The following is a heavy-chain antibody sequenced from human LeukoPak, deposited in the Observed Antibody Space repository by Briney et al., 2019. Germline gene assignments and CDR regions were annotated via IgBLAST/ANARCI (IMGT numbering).Heavy chain of an antibody. D-gene: IGHD2-2*01. CDR2: IIPIFGTA. V-gene: IGHV1-69*05. Sequence: GASVKVSCKASGGTFSSYAISWVRQAPGQGLEWMGGIIPIFGTANYAQKFQGRVTITTDESTSTAYMELSSLRSEDTAVYYCARGPRGGYCSSTSCASPFDYWGQGTLVTVSS. CDR1: GGTFSSYA. J-gene: IGHJ4*02. CDR3: ARGPRGGYCSSTSCASPFDY.